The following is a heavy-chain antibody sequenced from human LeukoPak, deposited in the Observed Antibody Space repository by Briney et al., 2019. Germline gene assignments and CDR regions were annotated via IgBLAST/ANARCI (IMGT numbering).Heavy chain of an antibody. CDR1: GYSVTSYW. J-gene: IGHJ4*02. Sequence: GESLKISCKGSGYSVTSYWIGWVRQVPGKGLEWMGIIYPGDSDTRYSPSFQGQVTISADKSISTAYLQWSSLKASGTAMYYCARPAIPLEPQVYFDYWGQGTMVAVSS. CDR3: ARPAIPLEPQVYFDY. V-gene: IGHV5-51*01. D-gene: IGHD1-14*01. CDR2: IYPGDSDT.